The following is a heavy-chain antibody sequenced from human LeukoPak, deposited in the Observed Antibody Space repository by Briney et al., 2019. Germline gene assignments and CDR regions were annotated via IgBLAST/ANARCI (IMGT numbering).Heavy chain of an antibody. Sequence: GESLRLSCAASGFTFSSYGMHWVRQPPGKGLEWVSFIRYDGNNKYYADSVKGRFTISRDNSKNTLYLQMDSLRAEDTAVYYCAKIDHYYYYMDVWGKGTTVTVSS. V-gene: IGHV3-30*02. J-gene: IGHJ6*03. CDR3: AKIDHYYYYMDV. CDR2: IRYDGNNK. CDR1: GFTFSSYG.